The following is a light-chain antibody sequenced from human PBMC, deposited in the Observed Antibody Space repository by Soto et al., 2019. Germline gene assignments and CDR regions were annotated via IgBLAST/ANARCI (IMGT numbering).Light chain of an antibody. CDR2: EGS. J-gene: IGLJ2*01. Sequence: QSVLTQPASVSGSPGQSITISCTGTSSDVGSYNLVSWYQQHPGKAPKLMIYEGSKRPSGVSNRFSGSKSGNTASLTISGLQSDDEADYYCCSYAGSSPVVFGGGTKLTVL. CDR3: CSYAGSSPVV. CDR1: SSDVGSYNL. V-gene: IGLV2-23*01.